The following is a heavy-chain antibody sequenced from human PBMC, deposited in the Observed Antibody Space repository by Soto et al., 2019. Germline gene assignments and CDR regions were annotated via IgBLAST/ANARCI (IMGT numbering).Heavy chain of an antibody. CDR3: ARLDYYDSSGIPNWFAP. J-gene: IGHJ5*02. CDR1: GGSISSSSYY. V-gene: IGHV4-39*01. CDR2: IYYSGST. Sequence: SETLSLTCTVSGGSISSSSYYWGWIRQPPGKGLEWIGSIYYSGSTYYNPSLKSRVTISVDTSKNQFSLKLSSVTAADTAVYYCARLDYYDSSGIPNWFAPWGQGTLVTVSS. D-gene: IGHD3-22*01.